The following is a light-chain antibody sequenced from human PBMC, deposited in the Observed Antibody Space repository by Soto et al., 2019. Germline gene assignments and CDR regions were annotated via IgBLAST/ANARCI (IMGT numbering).Light chain of an antibody. CDR1: SSNIGAGYD. J-gene: IGLJ3*02. CDR3: QSYDSSLFLV. CDR2: GNS. Sequence: QSVLTQPPSVSAAPGQRVTLSCTGSSSNIGAGYDVHWYQQLPGTAPKLLIYGNSNRPSGVPDRFSGSKSGTSASLAITGLQAEDEAEYYCQSYDSSLFLVFGGGTKLTVL. V-gene: IGLV1-40*01.